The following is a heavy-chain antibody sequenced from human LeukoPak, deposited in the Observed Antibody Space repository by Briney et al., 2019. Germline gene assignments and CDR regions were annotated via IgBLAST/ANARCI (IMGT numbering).Heavy chain of an antibody. CDR2: ISYTGST. J-gene: IGHJ5*02. CDR1: GGSTSPYF. V-gene: IGHV4-59*01. D-gene: IGHD3-10*01. CDR3: ARVDYRGVTNFDP. Sequence: PSETLSLTCTVSGGSTSPYFWSWIRQPPGKGLEWIGYISYTGSTNYNPSLKSRVTISVDTSKNQFSLQLTSVTAADTTVYYCARVDYRGVTNFDPWGQGTLVTVSS.